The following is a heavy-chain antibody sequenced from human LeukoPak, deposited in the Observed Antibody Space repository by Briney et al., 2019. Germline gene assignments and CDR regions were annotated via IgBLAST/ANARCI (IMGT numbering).Heavy chain of an antibody. J-gene: IGHJ5*02. CDR2: IKSKTDGGTT. Sequence: GGSLRLSCAASGFTFSNAWMSWVRQAPGKGLEWVGRIKSKTDGGTTDYAAPVKGRFTISRDNSKNTLYLQMNSLRAEDTAVYYCARGGVVVVAATHDAWFDPWGQGTLVTVSS. CDR3: ARGGVVVVAATHDAWFDP. D-gene: IGHD2-15*01. CDR1: GFTFSNAW. V-gene: IGHV3-15*01.